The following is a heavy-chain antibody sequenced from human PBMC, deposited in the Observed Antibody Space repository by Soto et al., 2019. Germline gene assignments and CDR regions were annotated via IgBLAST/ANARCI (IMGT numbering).Heavy chain of an antibody. CDR1: GGSISSYY. Sequence: SETLSLTCTVSGGSISSYYWSWIRQPPGKGLEWIGYIYYSGSTNYNPSLKSRVTISVDTSKNQFSLKLSSVTAADTAVYYCARDAYEYNWNLWGQGTLVTVSS. V-gene: IGHV4-59*01. D-gene: IGHD1-20*01. J-gene: IGHJ5*02. CDR2: IYYSGST. CDR3: ARDAYEYNWNL.